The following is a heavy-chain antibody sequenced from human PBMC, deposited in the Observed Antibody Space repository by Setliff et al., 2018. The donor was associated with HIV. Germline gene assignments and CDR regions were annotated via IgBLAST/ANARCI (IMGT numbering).Heavy chain of an antibody. D-gene: IGHD5-12*01. CDR3: SRWPFDY. J-gene: IGHJ4*02. CDR1: GFIFSHYI. V-gene: IGHV3-48*04. Sequence: GSLRLSCEASGFIFSHYILTWVRQAPGRGLELVSYIDLGGSIIHYADSVRGRFTISRDDARKSVFLQMDSLRAEDTAMYYCSRWPFDYWGQGALVTVSS. CDR2: IDLGGSII.